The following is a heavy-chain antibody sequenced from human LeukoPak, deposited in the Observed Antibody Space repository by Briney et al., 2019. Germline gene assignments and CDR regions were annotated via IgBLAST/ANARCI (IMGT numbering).Heavy chain of an antibody. V-gene: IGHV3-74*01. Sequence: GGSLRLSCAASGFSFSSYWMHWIRQAPGKGLVWVSRINIDGSTTTYADSVKGRFTISRDNAKNTLSLQMNSLRADDTAVYYCISDHTGHDDYWGQGTLVTVSS. D-gene: IGHD1-1*01. CDR1: GFSFSSYW. J-gene: IGHJ4*02. CDR3: ISDHTGHDDY. CDR2: INIDGSTT.